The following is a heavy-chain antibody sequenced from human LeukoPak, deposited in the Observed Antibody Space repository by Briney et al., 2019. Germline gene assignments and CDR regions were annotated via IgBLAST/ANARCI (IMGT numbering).Heavy chain of an antibody. CDR2: IHPNSGGT. D-gene: IGHD2-15*01. Sequence: ASVKVSCKASGYTFTAYYVRWVRQAPGQGPEWMGWIHPNSGGTKYAQNFQGRVTMTRDTSITTAYMELSSLRSDDTAVYYCARGDIYWDYWGQGTQVPVSS. V-gene: IGHV1-2*02. CDR1: GYTFTAYY. CDR3: ARGDIYWDY. J-gene: IGHJ4*02.